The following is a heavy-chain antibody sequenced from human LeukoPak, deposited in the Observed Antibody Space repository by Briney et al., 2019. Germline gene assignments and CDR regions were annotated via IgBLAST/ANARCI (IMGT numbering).Heavy chain of an antibody. CDR2: INPNSGGT. D-gene: IGHD1-26*01. CDR1: GYTFTGYY. CDR3: ARVGTSFSGSYYLLDY. Sequence: ASVKVSCKASGYTFTGYYMHWVRQAPGQGLEWMGWINPNSGGTNYAQKFQGRVTMTRDTSISTAYMELSRLRSDDTAVYYCARVGTSFSGSYYLLDYWGQGTLVTVSS. V-gene: IGHV1-2*02. J-gene: IGHJ4*02.